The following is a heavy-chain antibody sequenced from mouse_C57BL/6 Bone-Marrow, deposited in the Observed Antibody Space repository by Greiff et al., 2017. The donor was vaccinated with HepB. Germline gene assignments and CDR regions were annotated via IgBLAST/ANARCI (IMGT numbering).Heavy chain of an antibody. D-gene: IGHD4-1*01. CDR2: ISSGGSYT. Sequence: EVQLVESGGDLVKPGGSLKLSCAASGFTFSSYGMSWVRQTPDKRLEWVATISSGGSYTYYPDSVKGRFTISRDNAKNTLYLQMSSLKSEDTAMYYCARLGRTGNYFDYWGQGTTLTVSS. V-gene: IGHV5-6*01. CDR1: GFTFSSYG. J-gene: IGHJ2*01. CDR3: ARLGRTGNYFDY.